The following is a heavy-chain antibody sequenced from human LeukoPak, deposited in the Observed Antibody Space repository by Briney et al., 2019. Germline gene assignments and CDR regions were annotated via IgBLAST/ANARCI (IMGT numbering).Heavy chain of an antibody. CDR2: IDYSGSP. J-gene: IGHJ4*02. D-gene: IGHD6-6*01. CDR3: VRATAGRRYYFDY. Sequence: SETLSLTCTVSGGSISIGDYYWSWVRQPPGKGLEWIGYIDYSGSPFYNPSLRSRVTISVDTSKNQFSLELNSVTAADTAVYYCVRATAGRRYYFDYWGQGMLVTVSS. CDR1: GGSISIGDYY. V-gene: IGHV4-30-4*08.